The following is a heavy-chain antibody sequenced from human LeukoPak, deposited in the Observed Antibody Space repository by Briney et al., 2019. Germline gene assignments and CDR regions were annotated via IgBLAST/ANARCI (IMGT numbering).Heavy chain of an antibody. CDR2: ISSSSSTI. V-gene: IGHV3-48*01. J-gene: IGHJ4*02. CDR3: ARGDFWSGYKFDY. D-gene: IGHD3-3*01. CDR1: GFTFSSYS. Sequence: GGSLRLSCAASGFTFSSYSMNWGRQAPGKGLGLVSYISSSSSTIYYADSVKGRFTISRDNAKNSLYLQMNSLRAEDTAVYYCARGDFWSGYKFDYWGQGTLVTVSS.